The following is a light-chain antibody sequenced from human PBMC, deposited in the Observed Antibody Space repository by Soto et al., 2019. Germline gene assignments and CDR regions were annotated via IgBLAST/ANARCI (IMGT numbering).Light chain of an antibody. V-gene: IGKV3-20*01. CDR3: QQYGSSPPGT. CDR2: GAS. Sequence: EIVLTQSPGPLYLSPGERDTLSCRASQSVSSSYLAWYQQKPGQAPRLLIYGASSRATGIPDRFSGSGSGTDFTLTISRLEPEDFAVYYCQQYGSSPPGTFGQGTKLEIK. CDR1: QSVSSSY. J-gene: IGKJ2*02.